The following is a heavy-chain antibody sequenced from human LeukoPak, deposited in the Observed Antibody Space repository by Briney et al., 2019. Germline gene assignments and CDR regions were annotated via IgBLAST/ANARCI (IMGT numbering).Heavy chain of an antibody. CDR2: VRSKVYGGTP. J-gene: IGHJ4*02. V-gene: IGHV3-49*04. CDR1: GFTFSISD. Sequence: PGGSLRLSCAASGFTFSISDMSWVRQAPGKGLEWVGLVRSKVYGGTPQYAASVKGRFTISRDDSTSIAYLQMNSLKTEDTAVYYCAVSGSGEIDHWGQGTLVTVSS. CDR3: AVSGSGEIDH. D-gene: IGHD3-10*01.